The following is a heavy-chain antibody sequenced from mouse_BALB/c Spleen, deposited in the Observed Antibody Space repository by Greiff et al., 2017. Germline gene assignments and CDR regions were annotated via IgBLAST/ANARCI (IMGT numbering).Heavy chain of an antibody. J-gene: IGHJ3*01. D-gene: IGHD1-2*01. CDR1: GYAFSSYW. CDR2: IYPGDGDT. CDR3: ARETTAAWFAY. Sequence: QVQLQQSGAELVRPGSSVKISCKASGYAFSSYWMNWVKQRPGQGLEWIGQIYPGDGDTNYNGKFKGKATLTADKSSSTAYMQLSSLTSEDSAVYFCARETTAAWFAYWGQGTLVTVSA. V-gene: IGHV1-80*01.